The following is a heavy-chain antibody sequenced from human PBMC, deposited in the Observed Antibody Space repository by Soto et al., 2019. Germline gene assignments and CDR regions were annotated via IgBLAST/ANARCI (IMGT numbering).Heavy chain of an antibody. J-gene: IGHJ6*02. CDR2: MYHSGIT. CDR3: ARSMYSTSAQLYYGMDV. V-gene: IGHV4-38-2*01. D-gene: IGHD6-6*01. CDR1: GYSIRSGYF. Sequence: PSETLSLTCAVSGYSIRSGYFWGWIRQPPGKGLEWIGSMYHSGITYYNLSLKSRVTISVDTSKNQLSLKLSSATAADTAVYYCARSMYSTSAQLYYGMDVWGQGTTDTVSS.